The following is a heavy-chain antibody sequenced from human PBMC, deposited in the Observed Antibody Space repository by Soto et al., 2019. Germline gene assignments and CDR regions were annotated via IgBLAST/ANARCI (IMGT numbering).Heavy chain of an antibody. D-gene: IGHD2-8*01. CDR2: ISSSSSYI. V-gene: IGHV3-21*01. Sequence: GGSPRLSCAASGFTFSSYSMNWVRQAPGKGLEWVSSISSSSSYIYYADSVKGRFTISRDNAKNSLYLQMNSLRAEDTAVYYCARDGVRGDGDYYYYYYMDVWGKGTTVTVSS. J-gene: IGHJ6*03. CDR1: GFTFSSYS. CDR3: ARDGVRGDGDYYYYYYMDV.